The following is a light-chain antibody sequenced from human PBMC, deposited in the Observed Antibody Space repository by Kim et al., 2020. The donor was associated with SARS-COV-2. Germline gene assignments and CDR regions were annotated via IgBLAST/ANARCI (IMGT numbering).Light chain of an antibody. V-gene: IGLV2-11*01. CDR1: SNDVGGYNY. Sequence: QSALTQPRSVSGSPGQSVTISCTGTSNDVGGYNYVSWYQQHPGKAPKLMIYDVSNRPSGVPDRFSGSKSGNTASLTISGLQPEDEADYYCCSYAGSYTVFGGGTKLTVL. CDR2: DVS. CDR3: CSYAGSYTV. J-gene: IGLJ2*01.